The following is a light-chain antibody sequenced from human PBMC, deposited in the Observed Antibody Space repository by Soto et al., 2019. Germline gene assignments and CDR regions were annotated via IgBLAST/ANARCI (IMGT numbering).Light chain of an antibody. J-gene: IGKJ1*01. V-gene: IGKV1-39*01. Sequence: DIQMTQSPSSLSASVGDRVTITCRTSQSINNYLNWYQQKPGKAAKLLIYGASSLQSGVPLRFSGSGSGTDFTLTISSLQPEDFATYYCQESYSTLWGTCGQGTKVEIK. CDR1: QSINNY. CDR3: QESYSTLWGT. CDR2: GAS.